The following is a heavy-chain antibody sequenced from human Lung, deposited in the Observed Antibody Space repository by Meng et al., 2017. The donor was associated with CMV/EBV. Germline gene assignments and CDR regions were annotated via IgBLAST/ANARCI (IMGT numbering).Heavy chain of an antibody. CDR2: IYYSGST. D-gene: IGHD6-19*01. J-gene: IGHJ4*02. Sequence: SXTXSLXCTVSGGSISSSSYYWGWIRQPPGKGLEWIGSIYYSGSTYYNPSLKSRVTISVDTSKNQFSLKLSSVTAADTAVYYCARPDDSSGWYMPFDYLGQGXLVTVSS. CDR1: GGSISSSSYY. CDR3: ARPDDSSGWYMPFDY. V-gene: IGHV4-39*01.